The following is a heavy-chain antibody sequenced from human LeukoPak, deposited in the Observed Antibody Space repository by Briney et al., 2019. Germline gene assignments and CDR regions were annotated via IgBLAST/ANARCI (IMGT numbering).Heavy chain of an antibody. J-gene: IGHJ4*02. D-gene: IGHD3-10*01. CDR3: ARSPPGPSGSSIFDY. CDR1: GYAFTSYG. V-gene: IGHV1-18*01. CDR2: ISAYNGNT. Sequence: GASVKVSCKASGYAFTSYGISWVLQAPGQGLEWMGWISAYNGNTNYAQKLQGRVTMTTDTSTSTAYMELRSLRSDDTAVYYCARSPPGPSGSSIFDYWGQGTLVTVSS.